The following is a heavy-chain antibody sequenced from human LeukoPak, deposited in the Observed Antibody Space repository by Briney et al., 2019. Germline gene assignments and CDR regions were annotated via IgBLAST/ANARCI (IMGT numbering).Heavy chain of an antibody. CDR1: GGSFSGYY. V-gene: IGHV3-11*01. J-gene: IGHJ4*02. Sequence: LSLTCAVYGGSFSGYYWSWIRQAPGKGLEWVSYISSSGSTIYYADSVKGRFTISRDNAKNSLYLQMNSLRAEDTAVYYCARGSSRYFDYWGQGTLVTVSS. CDR3: ARGSSRYFDY. D-gene: IGHD6-13*01. CDR2: ISSSGSTI.